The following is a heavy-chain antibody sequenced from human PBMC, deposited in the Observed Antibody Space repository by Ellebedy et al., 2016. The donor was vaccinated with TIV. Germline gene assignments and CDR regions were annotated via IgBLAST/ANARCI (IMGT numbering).Heavy chain of an antibody. CDR3: ARETFNDVDLKLWGIFDI. CDR1: GLTVSDNY. J-gene: IGHJ3*02. D-gene: IGHD3-10*01. V-gene: IGHV3-66*01. CDR2: LSIGGVS. Sequence: GGSLRLSCATSGLTVSDNYMSWVRQAPGKGLEWVSVLSIGGVSYYADSVRGRFTISRDKSKNTLYLQMNNLRAEDTAVYYCARETFNDVDLKLWGIFDIWGHGTLVTVSS.